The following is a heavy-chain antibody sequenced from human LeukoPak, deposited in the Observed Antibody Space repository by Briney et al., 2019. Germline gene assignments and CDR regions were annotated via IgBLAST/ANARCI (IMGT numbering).Heavy chain of an antibody. J-gene: IGHJ6*03. CDR1: GFTFSNFE. V-gene: IGHV3-48*03. Sequence: GGPLRLSCVASGFTFSNFEMNWVRQAPGKGLEWVSYISSPGTHIYYADSVEGRFTISRDNGKNSLYLQMNSLRAEDTAVYYCVLRSSWNYYMDVWGKGTTVAVSS. CDR2: ISSPGTHI. D-gene: IGHD6-13*01. CDR3: VLRSSWNYYMDV.